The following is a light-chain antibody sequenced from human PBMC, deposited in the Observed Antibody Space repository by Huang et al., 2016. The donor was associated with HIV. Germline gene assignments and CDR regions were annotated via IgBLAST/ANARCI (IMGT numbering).Light chain of an antibody. CDR1: RSVGNN. CDR3: QQYNDWPPWYT. CDR2: GAS. Sequence: IVMTQSPATLSVSPGERVTLSCRASRSVGNNLAWYQQKVGQPPRLLIYGASNRATGIAARFSGSGSGTDFTLTISSLQSEDFAVYYCQQYNDWPPWYTFGQGTKLEIK. J-gene: IGKJ2*01. V-gene: IGKV3-15*01.